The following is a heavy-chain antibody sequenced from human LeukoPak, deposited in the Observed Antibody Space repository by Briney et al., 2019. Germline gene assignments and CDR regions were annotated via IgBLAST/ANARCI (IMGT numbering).Heavy chain of an antibody. CDR1: GVSISSSSYY. V-gene: IGHV4-39*01. D-gene: IGHD2-2*01. J-gene: IGHJ4*02. Sequence: SETLSLTCTVSGVSISSSSYYWGWIRQPPGKGLEWIGSSYYSGSTYYNPSLKSRVTISVDTSKNQFSLKLSSVTAADTAVYYCARLRTMPPNYWGQGTLVTVSS. CDR3: ARLRTMPPNY. CDR2: SYYSGST.